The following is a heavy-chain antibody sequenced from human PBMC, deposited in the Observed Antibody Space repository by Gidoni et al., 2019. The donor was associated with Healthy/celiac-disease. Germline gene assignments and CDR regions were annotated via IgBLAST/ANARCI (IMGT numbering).Heavy chain of an antibody. J-gene: IGHJ5*02. Sequence: QVQLQESGPGLVKPSQTLSLTCTVSGGSISSGSYYWSWIRPPAGKGLEWIGRIYTSGSTNYNPSLKSRVTMSVDTSKNQFSLKLSSVTAADTAVYYCAREGRGPNDSSGYYYVSWFDPWGQGTLVTVSS. D-gene: IGHD3-22*01. CDR3: AREGRGPNDSSGYYYVSWFDP. CDR1: GGSISSGSYY. V-gene: IGHV4-61*02. CDR2: IYTSGST.